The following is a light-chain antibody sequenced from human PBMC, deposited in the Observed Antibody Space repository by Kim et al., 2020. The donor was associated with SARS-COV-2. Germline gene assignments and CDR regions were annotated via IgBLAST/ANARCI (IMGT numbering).Light chain of an antibody. Sequence: PGRRVTISCSGSSSNIGSNSVNWYQQLPGTAPKLLIYSNEQRPSGVPARFFGSKSGTSASLAISGLQSEDEADYYCNSRDSSGNVVFGGGTQLNVL. CDR2: SNE. CDR1: SSNIGSNS. CDR3: NSRDSSGNVV. V-gene: IGLV1-44*01. J-gene: IGLJ2*01.